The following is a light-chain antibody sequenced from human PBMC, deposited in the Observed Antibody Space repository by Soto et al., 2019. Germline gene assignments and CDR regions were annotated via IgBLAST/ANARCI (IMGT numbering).Light chain of an antibody. V-gene: IGKV3-15*01. CDR1: QSVSNN. CDR3: QQYNNWPPYT. Sequence: EIVMTQSPATLSVSPGERATLSCRASQSVSNNLAWYQQKPGQAPRLLIYGASTMATGIPARFSGSGSGTEVTLTISSLQSEDFAVYYCQQYNNWPPYTFGQGTKLEIK. CDR2: GAS. J-gene: IGKJ2*01.